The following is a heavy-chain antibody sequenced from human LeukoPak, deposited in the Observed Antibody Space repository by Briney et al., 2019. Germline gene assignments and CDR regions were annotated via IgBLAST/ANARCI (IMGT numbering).Heavy chain of an antibody. D-gene: IGHD3-16*01. CDR2: INHSGST. CDR1: GGSFSGYY. V-gene: IGHV4-34*01. J-gene: IGHJ3*02. Sequence: PSETLSLTCAVYGGSFSGYYWSWIRQPPGKGLEWIGEINHSGSTNYNPSLKSRVTISVDTSKNQFSLKLSSVTAADTAVYYCARGTNLGGVAFDIWGQGTMVTVSS. CDR3: ARGTNLGGVAFDI.